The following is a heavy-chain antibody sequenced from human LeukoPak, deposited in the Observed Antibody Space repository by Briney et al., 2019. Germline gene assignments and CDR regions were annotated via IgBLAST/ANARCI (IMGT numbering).Heavy chain of an antibody. V-gene: IGHV1-69*13. J-gene: IGHJ6*04. Sequence: SVKVSCKASGGTFSSYAISWVRQAPGQGLEWTGGIIPIFGTANYAQKFQGRVTITADESTSTAYMGLSSLRSEDTAVYYCATRTNSSGWTYYYYGMDVWGKGTTVTVSS. D-gene: IGHD6-19*01. CDR1: GGTFSSYA. CDR3: ATRTNSSGWTYYYYGMDV. CDR2: IIPIFGTA.